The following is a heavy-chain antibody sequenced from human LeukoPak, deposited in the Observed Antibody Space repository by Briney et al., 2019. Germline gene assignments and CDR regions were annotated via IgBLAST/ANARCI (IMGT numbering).Heavy chain of an antibody. CDR1: GGSFGSYY. J-gene: IGHJ4*02. CDR2: IYYSGST. Sequence: SETMSPASAVDGGSFGSYYWSWNRQLPGKVLEWNGYIYYSGSTNYNPSLKSRFTISVATSKNQFSLKLSSVTAADTAVYYCAGGRRGSGSSNFDYWGQGTLVTVSS. CDR3: AGGRRGSGSSNFDY. D-gene: IGHD3-10*01. V-gene: IGHV4-59*01.